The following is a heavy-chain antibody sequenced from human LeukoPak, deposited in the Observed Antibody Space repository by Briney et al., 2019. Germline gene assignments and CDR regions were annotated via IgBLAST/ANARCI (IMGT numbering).Heavy chain of an antibody. CDR3: AKDRDYYGSGSGY. Sequence: GGSLRLSCAASGFTFNIYGMHWVRQAPGKGLEWVAGISYDEMYQYYADSVKGRFTISRDNSKNTLFLQMNSLRAEDTAVYYCAKDRDYYGSGSGYWGQGTLVTVSS. V-gene: IGHV3-30*18. CDR2: ISYDEMYQ. CDR1: GFTFNIYG. D-gene: IGHD3-10*01. J-gene: IGHJ4*02.